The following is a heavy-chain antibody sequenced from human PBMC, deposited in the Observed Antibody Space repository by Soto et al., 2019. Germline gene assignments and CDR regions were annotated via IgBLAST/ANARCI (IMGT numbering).Heavy chain of an antibody. V-gene: IGHV1-8*01. CDR3: AIKRGYSYGYLPFDY. CDR2: MNPNSGNT. D-gene: IGHD5-18*01. CDR1: GYTFTSYD. Sequence: ASVKVSCKASGYTFTSYDINWVRPATGQGLEVMGWMNPNSGNTGYAQKFQGRVTMTRNTSISTAYMELSSLRSEDTAVYYCAIKRGYSYGYLPFDYWGQGTLVTVSS. J-gene: IGHJ4*02.